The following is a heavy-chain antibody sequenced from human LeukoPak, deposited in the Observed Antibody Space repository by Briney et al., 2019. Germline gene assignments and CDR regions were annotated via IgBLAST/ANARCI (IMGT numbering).Heavy chain of an antibody. V-gene: IGHV1-18*01. CDR1: GYTFTRYA. D-gene: IGHD2-2*01. CDR2: INAYNGNT. J-gene: IGHJ4*02. CDR3: ARDPPVSPRYCSSTSCYLYY. Sequence: ASVKVSCKASGYTFTRYAINWLRQAPGQGLEWMGWINAYNGNTNYAQKLQGRVTMTTDTSTSTAYMELRSLRSDDTAVYYCARDPPVSPRYCSSTSCYLYYWGQGTLVTVSS.